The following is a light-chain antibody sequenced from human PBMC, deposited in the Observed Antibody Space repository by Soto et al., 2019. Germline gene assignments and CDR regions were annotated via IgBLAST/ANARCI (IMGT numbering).Light chain of an antibody. CDR3: QKYNSAPRT. Sequence: IQMPQSPSSPSASIGDRVTITCRASQGINTYLAWYQQKPGGAPQLLIYAASALHSGVPSRFSGSGSGTDFTLTITSLQPEDVATYYCQKYNSAPRTFGQGTKVDIK. CDR2: AAS. J-gene: IGKJ1*01. V-gene: IGKV1-27*01. CDR1: QGINTY.